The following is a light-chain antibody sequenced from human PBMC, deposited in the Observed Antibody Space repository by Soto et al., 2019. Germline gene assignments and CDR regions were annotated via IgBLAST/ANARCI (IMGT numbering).Light chain of an antibody. CDR1: QSIDIW. CDR3: QQYKSSSLM. Sequence: DIQMTQSPSTLSASVGDRLTITCRASQSIDIWLAWYQQKPGKAPKVLIYMASTLESGVPSRFRGSGSGTEFTLTISSLQPDDFATYYCQQYKSSSLMFGQGTKVEIK. J-gene: IGKJ1*01. V-gene: IGKV1-5*03. CDR2: MAS.